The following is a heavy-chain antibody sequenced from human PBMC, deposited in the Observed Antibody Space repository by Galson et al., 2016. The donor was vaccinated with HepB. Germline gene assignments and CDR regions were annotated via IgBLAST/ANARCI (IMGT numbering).Heavy chain of an antibody. CDR2: ISYDGSNK. J-gene: IGHJ4*02. D-gene: IGHD6-19*01. CDR1: GFTFSFYG. V-gene: IGHV3-30*18. CDR3: AKYLIAVAGRYFDS. Sequence: SLRLSCAASGFTFSFYGIHWVRQAPGKGLEWVDVISYDGSNKYYADSVKGRFTISRDNSKNTLYLQMTSLTAEDTAVYYWAKYLIAVAGRYFDSGGQGTLVTVSS.